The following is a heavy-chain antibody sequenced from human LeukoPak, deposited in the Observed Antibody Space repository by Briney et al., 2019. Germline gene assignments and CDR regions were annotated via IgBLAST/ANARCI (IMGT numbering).Heavy chain of an antibody. V-gene: IGHV3-20*01. Sequence: EGSLRLSCAASGFTFDDYGMSWVRQIPGKGLEWVSGINWNGGSTGHADSVKGRFTISRDNAKNSLYLEMNSLRAEDTALYHCARGRRNCSSTSCYTSYYFDYWGQGTLVTVSS. D-gene: IGHD2-2*02. CDR3: ARGRRNCSSTSCYTSYYFDY. CDR2: INWNGGST. CDR1: GFTFDDYG. J-gene: IGHJ4*02.